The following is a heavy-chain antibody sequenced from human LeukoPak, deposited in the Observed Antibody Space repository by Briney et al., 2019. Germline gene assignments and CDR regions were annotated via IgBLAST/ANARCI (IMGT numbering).Heavy chain of an antibody. CDR1: GFRFSGSA. CDR2: IRTKDDMYAT. J-gene: IGHJ4*02. D-gene: IGHD6-13*01. CDR3: ARQRDWGISSAGLADY. Sequence: PGGSLRLSCAASGFRFSGSAVNWVRQASGKGLEWMGRIRTKDDMYATTYTASVKGRFTIFRDDSKNTAYLQMNTLKTEDTAVYYCARQRDWGISSAGLADYWGQGTLVTVSS. V-gene: IGHV3-73*01.